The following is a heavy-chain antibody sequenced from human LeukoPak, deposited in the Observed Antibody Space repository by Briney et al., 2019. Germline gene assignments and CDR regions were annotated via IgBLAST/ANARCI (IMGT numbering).Heavy chain of an antibody. CDR1: GYSFTSYW. CDR2: IYPGDSDT. V-gene: IGHV5-51*01. D-gene: IGHD2-21*02. J-gene: IGHJ4*02. CDR3: ARRGYCGGDCYSEVDY. Sequence: GESLKISCKGSGYSFTSYWIGWVRQMPGKGLEWMGTIYPGDSDTRYSPSFQGQVTISADKSISTAYLQWSSLKASDTAMYYCARRGYCGGDCYSEVDYWGQGTLVTVSS.